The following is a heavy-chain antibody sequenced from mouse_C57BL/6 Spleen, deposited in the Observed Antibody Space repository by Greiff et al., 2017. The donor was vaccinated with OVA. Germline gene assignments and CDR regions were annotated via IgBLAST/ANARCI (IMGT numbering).Heavy chain of an antibody. CDR3: ARNSNWYFDV. CDR2: INPSTGGT. Sequence: VQLKQSGPELVKPGASVKISCKASGYSFTGYYMNWVKQSPEKSLEWIGEINPSTGGTTYNQKFKAKATLTVDKSSSTAYMQLKSLTSEDSAVYYCARNSNWYFDVWGTGTTVTVSS. CDR1: GYSFTGYY. D-gene: IGHD2-5*01. J-gene: IGHJ1*03. V-gene: IGHV1-42*01.